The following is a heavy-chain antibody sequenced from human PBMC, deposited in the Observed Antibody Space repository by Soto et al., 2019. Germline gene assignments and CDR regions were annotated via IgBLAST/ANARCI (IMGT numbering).Heavy chain of an antibody. CDR3: ARRYYYDRSGYYYFDY. Sequence: TSETLSLTCTVSGGSISSGGHYWNWIRQHPGKGLEWIGYIYHSGSAYYNPSLKSRVTISVDTSKNQFSLKLSSVTAADTAVYYCARRYYYDRSGYYYFDYWSQGTLVTVSS. CDR1: GGSISSGGHY. V-gene: IGHV4-31*03. CDR2: IYHSGSA. D-gene: IGHD3-22*01. J-gene: IGHJ4*02.